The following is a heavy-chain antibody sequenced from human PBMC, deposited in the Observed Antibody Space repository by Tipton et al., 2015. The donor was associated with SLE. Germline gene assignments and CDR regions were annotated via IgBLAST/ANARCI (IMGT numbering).Heavy chain of an antibody. CDR1: GFTFSDSG. Sequence: SLRLSCTASGFTFSDSGLTWVRQTPGKGLEWVSSISSRSNHIYYADSVKGRFTISRDNAKNSLSLQMNSLRAEDTVIYYCAKDYISVVAAAFDSWGQGTLVTVSS. CDR2: ISSRSNHI. V-gene: IGHV3-21*03. J-gene: IGHJ4*02. D-gene: IGHD2-15*01. CDR3: AKDYISVVAAAFDS.